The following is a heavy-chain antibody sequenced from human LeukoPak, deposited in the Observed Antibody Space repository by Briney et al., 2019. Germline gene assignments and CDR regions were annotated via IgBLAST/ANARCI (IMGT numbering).Heavy chain of an antibody. CDR1: GFAFSSYA. J-gene: IGHJ3*02. CDR2: TSGSGGNP. Sequence: PGGSLRLSCAASGFAFSSYAMSWVRQAPGKGLEWVSVTSGSGGNPYYADSVKGRFTISRDNSKNTLYLETNSLRAEDTAVYYCARDEWIGYDSSDYKSRITGAFDIWGQGTMVTVSS. CDR3: ARDEWIGYDSSDYKSRITGAFDI. V-gene: IGHV3-23*01. D-gene: IGHD3-22*01.